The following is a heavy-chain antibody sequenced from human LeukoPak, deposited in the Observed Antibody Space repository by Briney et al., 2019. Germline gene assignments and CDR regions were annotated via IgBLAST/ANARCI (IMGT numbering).Heavy chain of an antibody. V-gene: IGHV4-34*01. CDR2: INHSGST. CDR1: GGSFSGYY. Sequence: SETLSLTCAVYGGSFSGYYWSWIRQPPGKGLEWIGEINHSGSTNYNPSLKSRVTISVDTSKNQFSLKLSSVTAADTAVYYCARYGYDSSGYSFDYWGQGTLVTVSS. CDR3: ARYGYDSSGYSFDY. D-gene: IGHD3-22*01. J-gene: IGHJ4*02.